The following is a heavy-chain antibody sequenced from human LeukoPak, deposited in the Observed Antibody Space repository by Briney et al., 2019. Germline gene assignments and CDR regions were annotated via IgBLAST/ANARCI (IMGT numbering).Heavy chain of an antibody. D-gene: IGHD2-8*01. CDR1: GFTFSSYG. Sequence: GGSLRLSCAASGFTFSSYGMHWVRQAPGKGLEWVAVISYDGSNKYYADSVKGRFTISRDNSKNTLYLQMNSLRAEDTAVYYCANDDNDWGQGTLVTVSS. J-gene: IGHJ4*02. V-gene: IGHV3-30*18. CDR2: ISYDGSNK. CDR3: ANDDND.